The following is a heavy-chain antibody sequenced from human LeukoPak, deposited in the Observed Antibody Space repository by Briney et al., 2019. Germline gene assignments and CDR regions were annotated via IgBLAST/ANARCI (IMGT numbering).Heavy chain of an antibody. CDR3: AKNGLGYGFDI. Sequence: GGSLRLSCAASGLTFSSYAMSWVRQAPGKGLEWVSAISGSGGSTYYADSVKGRFTISRDNSKNAQYLQMNSLRAEDTAVYYCAKNGLGYGFDIWGQGTMVIVSS. CDR1: GLTFSSYA. J-gene: IGHJ3*02. D-gene: IGHD3/OR15-3a*01. V-gene: IGHV3-23*01. CDR2: ISGSGGST.